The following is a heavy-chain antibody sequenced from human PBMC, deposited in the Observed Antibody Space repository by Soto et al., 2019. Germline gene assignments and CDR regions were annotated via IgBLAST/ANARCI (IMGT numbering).Heavy chain of an antibody. CDR2: ISYDGSNK. CDR3: AKGGRVVALDYYSYGMDV. Sequence: GGSLRLSCAASGFTFSSYGMHWVRQAPGKGLEWVAVISYDGSNKYYADSVKGRFTISRDNSKNTLYLQMNSLRAEDTAVYYCAKGGRVVALDYYSYGMDVWGQGTTVTSP. J-gene: IGHJ6*02. V-gene: IGHV3-30*18. CDR1: GFTFSSYG. D-gene: IGHD2-15*01.